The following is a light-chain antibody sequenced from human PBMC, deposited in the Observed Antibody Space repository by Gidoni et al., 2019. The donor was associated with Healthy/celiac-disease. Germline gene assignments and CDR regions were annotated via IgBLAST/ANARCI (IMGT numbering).Light chain of an antibody. CDR3: QQYGSSLLT. J-gene: IGKJ3*01. V-gene: IGKV3-20*01. CDR1: QSVSSSY. CDR2: GAS. Sequence: IVLTQSPGTLSLSPGERATLSCRASQSVSSSYLAWYQQKPGQAPRLLIYGASSRATGIPDRFSGSGSGTDFTLTISRLEPEDFAVYYCQQYGSSLLTFXPXTKVDIK.